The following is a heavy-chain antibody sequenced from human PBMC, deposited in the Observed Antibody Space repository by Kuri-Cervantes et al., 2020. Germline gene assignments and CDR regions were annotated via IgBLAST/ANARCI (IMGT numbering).Heavy chain of an antibody. CDR1: GYTFTSYG. Sequence: ASVKVSCKASGYTFTSYGISWVRQAPGQGLEWMGWISAYNGNTNYAQKFQGRVTITTDESTSTAYMELSSLRSEDTAVYYCARAGGGALDAFDIWGQGTMVTVSS. CDR3: ARAGGGALDAFDI. D-gene: IGHD2-21*01. J-gene: IGHJ3*02. V-gene: IGHV1-18*01. CDR2: ISAYNGNT.